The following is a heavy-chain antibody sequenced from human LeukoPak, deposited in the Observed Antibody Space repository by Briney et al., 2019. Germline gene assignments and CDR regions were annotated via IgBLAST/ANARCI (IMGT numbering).Heavy chain of an antibody. CDR2: IILIFGTA. CDR3: ARVGIVVVPAAIRDAFDI. V-gene: IGHV1-69*13. CDR1: GGTFSSYA. Sequence: SVKVSCKASGGTFSSYAISWVRQAPGQGLEWMGGIILIFGTANYAQKFQGRVTITADESTSTAYMELSSLRSEDTAVYYCARVGIVVVPAAIRDAFDIWGQGTMVTVSS. J-gene: IGHJ3*02. D-gene: IGHD2-2*03.